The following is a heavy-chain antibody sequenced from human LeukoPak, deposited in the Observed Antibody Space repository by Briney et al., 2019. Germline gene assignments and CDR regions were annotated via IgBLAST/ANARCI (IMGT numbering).Heavy chain of an antibody. CDR3: ASITMIVSSAFDI. V-gene: IGHV4-38-2*02. Sequence: SETLSLTCTVSGYSISGGYYWGWIRQPPGKGLEWIGSIYHSGSTYYNPSLKSRVTISVDTSKNQFSLKLSSVTAADTAVYYCASITMIVSSAFDIWGQGTMVTVSS. CDR1: GYSISGGYY. D-gene: IGHD3-22*01. J-gene: IGHJ3*02. CDR2: IYHSGST.